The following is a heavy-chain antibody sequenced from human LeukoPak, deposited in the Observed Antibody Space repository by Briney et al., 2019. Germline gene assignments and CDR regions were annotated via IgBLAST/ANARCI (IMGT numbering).Heavy chain of an antibody. D-gene: IGHD1-7*01. J-gene: IGHJ4*02. CDR1: GGSISSSSYY. CDR3: ARDPAPNWTYAGVTS. CDR2: IYYSGRT. Sequence: SETLSLTCTVSGGSISSSSYYWGWIRQPPGKGLEWIGSIYYSGRTYYNPALKSRVTISVDTSKNQFSLKLSSVTAADTAVYYCARDPAPNWTYAGVTSWGQGTLVTVSS. V-gene: IGHV4-39*07.